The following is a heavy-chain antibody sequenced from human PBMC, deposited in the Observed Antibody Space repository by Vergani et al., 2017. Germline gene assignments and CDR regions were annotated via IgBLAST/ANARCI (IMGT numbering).Heavy chain of an antibody. Sequence: EVQLVQSGAEVKKPGATVKISCKVSGYTFTDYYMPWVQQAPGKGLEWMGLVDPEDGETIYAEKFQGRVTITADTSTDTAYMELSSLRCEDTAVYYCATDWLAYCGGDCRALTRWGQGTLVTVS. CDR2: VDPEDGET. V-gene: IGHV1-69-2*01. J-gene: IGHJ4*02. CDR3: ATDWLAYCGGDCRALTR. CDR1: GYTFTDYY. D-gene: IGHD2-21*02.